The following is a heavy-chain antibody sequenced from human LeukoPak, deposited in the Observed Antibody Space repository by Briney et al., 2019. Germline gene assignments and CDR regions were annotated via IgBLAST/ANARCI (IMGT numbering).Heavy chain of an antibody. Sequence: PGGSLRPSCAASGFTFTTYWMNWVRQAPGKGLEWVALINPDGSQTIYVDSVKGRFTISRDNAENSLYLQMNTLRAEDTAVYYCARDLGYGALDPWGQGTLVTVSS. CDR1: GFTFTTYW. J-gene: IGHJ5*02. D-gene: IGHD4-17*01. CDR3: ARDLGYGALDP. CDR2: INPDGSQT. V-gene: IGHV3-7*01.